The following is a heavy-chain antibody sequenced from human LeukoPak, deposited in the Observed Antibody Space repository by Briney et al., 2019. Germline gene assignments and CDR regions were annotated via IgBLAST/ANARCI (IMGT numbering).Heavy chain of an antibody. CDR3: ARVGGGLVTPFDI. J-gene: IGHJ3*02. D-gene: IGHD3/OR15-3a*01. CDR2: IYHSGST. Sequence: PSETLSLTCTVSGGSISSGSYYWGWIRQPPGKGLEWIGSIYHSGSTYYNPSLKSRVTISVDTSKNQFSLKLTSVTAADTAVYYCARVGGGLVTPFDIWGQGTMVTVSS. CDR1: GGSISSGSYY. V-gene: IGHV4-39*07.